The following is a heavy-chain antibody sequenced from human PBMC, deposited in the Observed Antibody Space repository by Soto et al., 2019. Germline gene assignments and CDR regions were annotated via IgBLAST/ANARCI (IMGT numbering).Heavy chain of an antibody. J-gene: IGHJ4*02. D-gene: IGHD6-13*01. CDR3: ARSSGGSSWYAPDY. Sequence: QVQLWDSGGGVVQPGSSLSLPFAAPGFTSSGYGRHGARQAPGEGLQWVAVLANDGSYQYYADSLKGRFTISRDNSKNTLYLQMDSLRPEDTAVYYCARSSGGSSWYAPDYWGQGTLVTVSP. V-gene: IGHV3-30*03. CDR1: GFTSSGYG. CDR2: LANDGSYQ.